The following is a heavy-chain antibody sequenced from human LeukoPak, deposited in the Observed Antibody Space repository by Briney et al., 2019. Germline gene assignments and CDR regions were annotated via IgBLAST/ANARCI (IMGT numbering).Heavy chain of an antibody. D-gene: IGHD5-24*01. J-gene: IGHJ4*02. CDR2: ISPSSTRI. CDR3: ARDFYGYNWPNYFDY. CDR1: GFTFSSYD. V-gene: IGHV3-48*03. Sequence: GGSLRHSCAASGFTFSSYDMNWVRQAPGKGLEWVSYISPSSTRIDYAASVRGRFTISRDNAKQSLYLQMNSLGAEDTAVYYCARDFYGYNWPNYFDYWGQGTLVTVSS.